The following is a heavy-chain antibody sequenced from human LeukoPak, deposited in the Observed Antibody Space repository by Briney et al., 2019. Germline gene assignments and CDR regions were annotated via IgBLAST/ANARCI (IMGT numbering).Heavy chain of an antibody. J-gene: IGHJ5*02. D-gene: IGHD6-13*01. CDR2: MNPNSGNT. CDR3: ARGRQQLFGLDNWFDP. Sequence: ASVKVSCKASGYTFTSYDINWVRQATGQGLEWMGWMNPNSGNTGYAQKFQGRVTMTRNTSISTAYMELSSLRSEDTAVYYCARGRQQLFGLDNWFDPWGQGTLVTVSS. V-gene: IGHV1-8*01. CDR1: GYTFTSYD.